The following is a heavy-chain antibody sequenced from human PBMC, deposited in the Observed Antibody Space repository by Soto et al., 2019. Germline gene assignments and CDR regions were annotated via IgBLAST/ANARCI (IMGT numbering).Heavy chain of an antibody. Sequence: QVHLVDSGGGVAQPGRSLRLSCAASGFTFSNYAMHCVRQAPGKGLEWVALLSFDGSNEYYADSVKGRFTISRDNTNNMLFLQMNSLRPEDTAVYYCAKDPGVGYCSGGSCYVPDFWGQGTLVTVSS. D-gene: IGHD2-15*01. CDR2: LSFDGSNE. CDR1: GFTFSNYA. J-gene: IGHJ4*02. CDR3: AKDPGVGYCSGGSCYVPDF. V-gene: IGHV3-30-3*01.